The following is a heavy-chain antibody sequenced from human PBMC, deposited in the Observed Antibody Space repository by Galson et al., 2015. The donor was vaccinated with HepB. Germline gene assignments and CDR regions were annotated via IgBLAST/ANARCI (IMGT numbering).Heavy chain of an antibody. D-gene: IGHD6-13*01. CDR2: INSDGTYI. CDR3: ARTRGAAAGIFDY. J-gene: IGHJ4*02. CDR1: GFTFSNYG. Sequence: SLRLSCAASGFTFSNYGMHWVRQAPGKGLEWVSRINSDGTYITYADSVRGRFTISRDNAKNTLYLQMNSPRAEDTALYYCARTRGAAAGIFDYWGQGSLVTVSS. V-gene: IGHV3-74*01.